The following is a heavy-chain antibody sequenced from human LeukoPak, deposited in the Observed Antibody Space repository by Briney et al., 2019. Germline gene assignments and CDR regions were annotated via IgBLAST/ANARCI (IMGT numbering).Heavy chain of an antibody. D-gene: IGHD3-9*01. CDR2: ITGSGGNT. CDR1: AFTFSNYA. V-gene: IGHV3-23*01. Sequence: SGGSLRLSWTASAFTFSNYAMSWVRQAPGKGLEWVSAITGSGGNTYYADSVKGRFIIFRDNSKNTLYLQMNSLRAEDTAIYYCAKDRDSLTWYKDAFHIWGLGTMVTVSS. J-gene: IGHJ3*02. CDR3: AKDRDSLTWYKDAFHI.